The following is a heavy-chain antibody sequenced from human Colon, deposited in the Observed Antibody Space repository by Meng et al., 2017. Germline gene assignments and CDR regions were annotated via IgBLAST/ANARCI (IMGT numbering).Heavy chain of an antibody. CDR2: INHSGST. CDR3: ARIRPRLGGKTFDP. J-gene: IGHJ5*02. V-gene: IGHV4-34*01. D-gene: IGHD3-16*01. CDR1: GGSFSGYY. Sequence: LKRGGAGMLKPSETLSLTCAVYGGSFSGYYWSWIRQPPGKGLEWIGEINHSGSTNYNPSLKSRVTISVDTSKNQFSLKLSSVTAADTAVYYCARIRPRLGGKTFDPWGQGTLVTVSS.